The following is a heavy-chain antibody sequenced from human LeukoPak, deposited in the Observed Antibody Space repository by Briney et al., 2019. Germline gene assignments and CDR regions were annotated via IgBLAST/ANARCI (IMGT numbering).Heavy chain of an antibody. D-gene: IGHD3-10*01. CDR1: GGSISSYY. V-gene: IGHV4-59*12. Sequence: SETLSLTCTVSGGSISSYYWSWIRQPPGKGLEWIGYMYHDGDTYYNPSLKGRVTISVDRSKNQFSLKVSSVTAADTAVYYCARGGVAPSGGPFFDYWGQGTLVTVSS. J-gene: IGHJ4*02. CDR2: MYHDGDT. CDR3: ARGGVAPSGGPFFDY.